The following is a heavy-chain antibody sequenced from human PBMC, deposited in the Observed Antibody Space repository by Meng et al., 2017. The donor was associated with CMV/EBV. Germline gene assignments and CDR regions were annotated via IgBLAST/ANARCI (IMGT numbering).Heavy chain of an antibody. Sequence: SETLSLTCTVSGGSISSYYWSWIRQLPGKGLEWIGYIYYSGSTNYNPSLKSRVTISVDTSKNQFSLKLSSVTAADTAVYYCARDMGGYYYDSSGYSHDAFDIWGQGTMVTVSS. CDR1: GGSISSYY. CDR2: IYYSGST. V-gene: IGHV4-59*01. CDR3: ARDMGGYYYDSSGYSHDAFDI. D-gene: IGHD3-22*01. J-gene: IGHJ3*02.